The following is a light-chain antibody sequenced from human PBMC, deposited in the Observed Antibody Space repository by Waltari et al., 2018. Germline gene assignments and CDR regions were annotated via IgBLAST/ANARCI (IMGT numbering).Light chain of an antibody. CDR3: AAWDDRLRGVE. CDR1: SSNIGTNY. V-gene: IGLV1-47*01. J-gene: IGLJ2*01. Sequence: QSVLTQPPSASGAPGQRVTISCSGSSSNIGTNYVFWYQQLPGAAPKLPLHRNEERPSGGPDRCSGSKSGTSAARAGSGLRSEDEADYYWAAWDDRLRGVEFGGGTKLTVL. CDR2: RNE.